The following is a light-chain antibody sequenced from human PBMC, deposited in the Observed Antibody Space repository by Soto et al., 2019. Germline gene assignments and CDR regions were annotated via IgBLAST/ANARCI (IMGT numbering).Light chain of an antibody. CDR3: QEYDNWPPEGT. J-gene: IGKJ1*01. CDR2: GAS. Sequence: TVLTQSPATLSVSPGERASLSCRASQSVSINLAWYQQKPGQAPRLLIYGASTRATGIPARFSGSGSGTEFTLTINSPQSEDFAVYYCQEYDNWPPEGTFGQGTKVEV. V-gene: IGKV3-15*01. CDR1: QSVSIN.